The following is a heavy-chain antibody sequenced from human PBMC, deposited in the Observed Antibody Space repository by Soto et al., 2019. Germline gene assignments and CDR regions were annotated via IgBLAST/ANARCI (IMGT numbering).Heavy chain of an antibody. CDR3: ARGPLVVLNYFES. Sequence: QVQLVQSGTEVKKPGSSVKVSCKASGGTFRNYPINWVRQAPGQGLEWMGSIFPLTDITDYAQNFQARLTISADKSTSTAYMELISLTSDDTAMYFCARGPLVVLNYFESWGQGPSSPSPQ. V-gene: IGHV1-69*02. J-gene: IGHJ4*02. CDR2: IFPLTDIT. CDR1: GGTFRNYP.